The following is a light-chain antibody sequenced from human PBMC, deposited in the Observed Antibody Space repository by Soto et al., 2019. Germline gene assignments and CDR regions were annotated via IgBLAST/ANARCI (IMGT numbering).Light chain of an antibody. J-gene: IGLJ2*01. CDR1: DIGTKG. V-gene: IGLV3-21*04. Sequence: SYELTQPPSVSVAPGKTASITCEGADIGTKGVHWYQQKPGQAPVMVIYYDSDRPSGIPERYSGSNSGITATLTISGVEAGDEADYYCQVWDSNSENVALGGGTKLTVL. CDR2: YDS. CDR3: QVWDSNSENVA.